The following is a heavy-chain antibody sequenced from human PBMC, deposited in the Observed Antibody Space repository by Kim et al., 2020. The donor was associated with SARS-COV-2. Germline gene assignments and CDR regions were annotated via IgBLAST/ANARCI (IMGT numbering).Heavy chain of an antibody. CDR3: ANELITGPAQGRFDY. Sequence: DSGKGRFTISRDTSKTALYLQMNSLRAEDTAVYYCANELITGPAQGRFDYWGQGTLVTVSS. V-gene: IGHV3-23*01. D-gene: IGHD1-20*01. J-gene: IGHJ4*02.